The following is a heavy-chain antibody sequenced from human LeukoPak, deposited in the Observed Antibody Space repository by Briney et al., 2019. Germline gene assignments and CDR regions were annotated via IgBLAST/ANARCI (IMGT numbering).Heavy chain of an antibody. J-gene: IGHJ4*02. Sequence: ASVKVSCKASGHTFISYYMHWVRLAPGQGLEWMGIINPSGASTTYAQKFQGRVTMTRDTSTSTVYMELSSLGSEDTAVYYCARGHYYDSSGYYYFDYWGQGTLVTVSS. D-gene: IGHD3-22*01. V-gene: IGHV1-46*01. CDR2: INPSGAST. CDR3: ARGHYYDSSGYYYFDY. CDR1: GHTFISYY.